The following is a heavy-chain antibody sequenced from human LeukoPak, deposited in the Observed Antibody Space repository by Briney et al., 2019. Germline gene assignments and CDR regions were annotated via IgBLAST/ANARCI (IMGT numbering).Heavy chain of an antibody. V-gene: IGHV4-59*08. CDR3: ARSRIQLWFRFDY. CDR1: AGSINIYH. Sequence: PSETLSLTCTVSAGSINIYHWNWLRQPPGKGLEWIGYIHYTGRSYYNPSLKSRVTLSVDTSKSQFSLRLNSVTAADTAVYYCARSRIQLWFRFDYWGQGTLVTVSS. J-gene: IGHJ4*02. CDR2: IHYTGRS. D-gene: IGHD5-18*01.